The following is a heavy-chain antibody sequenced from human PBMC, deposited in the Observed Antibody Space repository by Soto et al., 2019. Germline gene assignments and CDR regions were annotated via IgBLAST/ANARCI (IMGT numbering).Heavy chain of an antibody. CDR3: ARPLWSGYSPAGI. CDR2: ISYDGSNK. Sequence: GGSLRLSCAASGFTFSSYAMHWVRQAPGKGLEWVAVISYDGSNKYYADSVKGRFTISRDNSKNTLYLQMNSLRAEDTAVYYCARPLWSGYSPAGIWGQGTMVTVSS. CDR1: GFTFSSYA. D-gene: IGHD3-3*01. V-gene: IGHV3-30-3*01. J-gene: IGHJ3*02.